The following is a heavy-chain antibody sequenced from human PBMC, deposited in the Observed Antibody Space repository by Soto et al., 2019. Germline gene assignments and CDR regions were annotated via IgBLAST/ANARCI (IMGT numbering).Heavy chain of an antibody. CDR3: AREALYSSGWYYSDY. CDR2: ISAYNGNT. J-gene: IGHJ4*02. CDR1: GYTFNTYG. Sequence: GASVKVSCKASGYTFNTYGINWVRQAPGQGLEWMGWISAYNGNTNYAEKVRGIVTMTTDTSTSTAYMELRSLRSDDTAVYYCAREALYSSGWYYSDYWGQGTPVTVSS. V-gene: IGHV1-18*01. D-gene: IGHD6-13*01.